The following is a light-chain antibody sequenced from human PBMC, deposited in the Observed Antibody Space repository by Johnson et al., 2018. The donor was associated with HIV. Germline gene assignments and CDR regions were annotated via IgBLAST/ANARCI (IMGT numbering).Light chain of an antibody. CDR2: ENN. V-gene: IGLV1-51*02. CDR3: GTWDSSLSAAYV. CDR1: SSNVGSNY. Sequence: QSVLTQPPSVSAAPGQKVTISCSGSSSNVGSNYISWYRQLPGTAPKLLIYENNKRPSGIPDRFSGSKSGTSATLGITGLQTGDEADYYCGTWDSSLSAAYVFGTGTKVTVL. J-gene: IGLJ1*01.